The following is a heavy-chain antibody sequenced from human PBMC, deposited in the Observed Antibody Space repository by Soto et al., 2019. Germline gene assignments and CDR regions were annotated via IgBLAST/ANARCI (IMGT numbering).Heavy chain of an antibody. V-gene: IGHV3-11*01. CDR1: GFTFSDYY. J-gene: IGHJ4*02. CDR2: IGGSGRTT. D-gene: IGHD3-22*01. Sequence: GGSLRLSCAASGFTFSDYYMSWIRQAPGKGLEWVSYIGGSGRTTYYADSVKGRFTISRDNSNNTLFLQMNSLRAEDTAVYYCAKSRYSDSSGDFYDYWGQGTLVNV. CDR3: AKSRYSDSSGDFYDY.